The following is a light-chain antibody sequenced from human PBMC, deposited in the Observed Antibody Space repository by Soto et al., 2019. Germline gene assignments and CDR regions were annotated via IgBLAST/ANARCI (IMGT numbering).Light chain of an antibody. CDR1: QSVSSS. J-gene: IGKJ1*01. CDR2: GAD. CDR3: QQYDNWPPTWT. V-gene: IGKV3-15*01. Sequence: EILMTYAPAALCVSPAEGATVSWRSSQSVSSSLAWYQQKPGQAPRLLLYGADTRATGIPATFSGSGSGTEFTLTISSLQSEDSAVYYCQQYDNWPPTWTGGQGTTGDIK.